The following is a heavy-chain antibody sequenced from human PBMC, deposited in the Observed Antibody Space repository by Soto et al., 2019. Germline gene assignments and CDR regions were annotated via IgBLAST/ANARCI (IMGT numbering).Heavy chain of an antibody. J-gene: IGHJ6*02. V-gene: IGHV1-69*13. CDR3: ARGGYCSGGSCYSLYYYGMDV. CDR1: GGTFSSYA. Sequence: ASVKVSCKASGGTFSSYAISWVRQAPGQGLEWMGGIIPIFGTANYAQKFQGRVTITADESTSTAYMELSSLRSEDTAVYYCARGGYCSGGSCYSLYYYGMDVWGQGTTVTVSS. D-gene: IGHD2-15*01. CDR2: IIPIFGTA.